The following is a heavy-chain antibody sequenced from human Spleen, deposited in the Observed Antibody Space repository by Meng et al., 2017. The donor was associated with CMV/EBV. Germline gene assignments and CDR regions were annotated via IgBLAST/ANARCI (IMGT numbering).Heavy chain of an antibody. Sequence: GSLRLSCTASGGSISSSSYYWGWIRQAPGKGLEWIGSFYYSGSTYSNPSLKSRVTISVDTSKNQYSLKLSSVTAADTAVYYCAGGVGSNSRYSYYGMDVWGQGTTVTVSS. J-gene: IGHJ6*02. D-gene: IGHD2-2*01. V-gene: IGHV4-39*01. CDR1: GGSISSSSYY. CDR2: FYYSGST. CDR3: AGGVGSNSRYSYYGMDV.